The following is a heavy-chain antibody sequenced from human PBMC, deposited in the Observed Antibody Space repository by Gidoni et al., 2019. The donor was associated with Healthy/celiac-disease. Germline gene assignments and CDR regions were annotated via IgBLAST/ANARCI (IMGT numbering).Heavy chain of an antibody. Sequence: EVQLVESGGVLIQPGGSLRLSCPASGFTVSSNYMPWVRQATGKGLEWVSVINSGGSTYYAESVKGRFTISRDNSKNTLYLQMNSLRAEDTAVYYCARDPYYYGSGSLNYYYYGMDVWGQGTTVTVSS. V-gene: IGHV3-53*01. CDR2: INSGGST. CDR3: ARDPYYYGSGSLNYYYYGMDV. CDR1: GFTVSSNY. D-gene: IGHD3-10*01. J-gene: IGHJ6*02.